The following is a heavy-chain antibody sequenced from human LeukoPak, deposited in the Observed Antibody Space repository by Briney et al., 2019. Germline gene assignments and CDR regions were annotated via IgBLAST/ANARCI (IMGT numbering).Heavy chain of an antibody. D-gene: IGHD1-14*01. CDR3: TRDRSRAEDD. V-gene: IGHV3-7*01. Sequence: GGSLRLSCAASGFTFSGHWMSWVRQAPGRGLEWVANINQGGSDKYYVDSVKGRFTISRDNANNLLYLQMNSLRGEDTAVYYCTRDRSRAEDDWGQGTLVTVSS. CDR2: INQGGSDK. CDR1: GFTFSGHW. J-gene: IGHJ4*02.